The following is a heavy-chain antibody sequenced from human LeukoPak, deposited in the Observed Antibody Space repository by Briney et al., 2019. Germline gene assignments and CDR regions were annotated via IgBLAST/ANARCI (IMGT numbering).Heavy chain of an antibody. CDR2: IYYSGST. Sequence: SETLSLTCTVSGGSISSSSYQWGWIRQPPGKGLEWIGNIYYSGSTYYNPSLKSRVTISVDTSKNQFSLKLSSVTAADTAVYYCARRIGVAGQWYLDLWGRGTLVTVSS. V-gene: IGHV4-39*01. CDR1: GGSISSSSYQ. J-gene: IGHJ2*01. D-gene: IGHD6-19*01. CDR3: ARRIGVAGQWYLDL.